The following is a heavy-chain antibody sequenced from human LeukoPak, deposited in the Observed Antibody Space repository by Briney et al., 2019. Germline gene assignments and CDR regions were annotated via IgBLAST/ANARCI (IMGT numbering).Heavy chain of an antibody. Sequence: GASVKVSCKASGYTFTGYYMHWVRQAPGQGLEWMGWINPNSGGTNYAQKFQGRVTMTRDTSISTAYMELSRLRSDDTAVYYCARGPSYSNYDYAAYYYYGMDVWGQGTTVTVSS. CDR1: GYTFTGYY. D-gene: IGHD4-4*01. CDR3: ARGPSYSNYDYAAYYYYGMDV. V-gene: IGHV1-2*02. CDR2: INPNSGGT. J-gene: IGHJ6*02.